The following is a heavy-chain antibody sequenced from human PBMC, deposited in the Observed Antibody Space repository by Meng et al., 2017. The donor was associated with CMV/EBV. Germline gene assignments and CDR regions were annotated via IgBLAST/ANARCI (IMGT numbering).Heavy chain of an antibody. CDR2: RNPDSGNT. CDR3: ARDLTGGTQGGRFDS. V-gene: IGHV1-8*03. J-gene: IGHJ5*01. Sequence: ASVKVSCKASGYTFTDYDVNWVRQAAGQGLEGMGWRNPDSGNTGYAQKFQGSVTVTSNTSRSTAYMELSSLRSEDTAVYYCARDLTGGTQGGRFDSWGQGTLVTVSS. CDR1: GYTFTDYD. D-gene: IGHD3-9*01.